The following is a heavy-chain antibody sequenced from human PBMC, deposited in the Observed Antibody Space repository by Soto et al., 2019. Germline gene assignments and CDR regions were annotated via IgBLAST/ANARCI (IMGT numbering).Heavy chain of an antibody. CDR1: GFNFGDYA. V-gene: IGHV3-49*03. J-gene: IGHJ4*02. Sequence: PGGSLRLSCTTSGFNFGDYAMIWLRQAPGKGLEWLAFIRSKASGGTAEYAASVKDRFTILRDDSEGIAYLQMNSLKTEDTAVYYCTRDKFGERAFDYWGQGALVTV. CDR2: IRSKASGGTA. D-gene: IGHD3-10*01. CDR3: TRDKFGERAFDY.